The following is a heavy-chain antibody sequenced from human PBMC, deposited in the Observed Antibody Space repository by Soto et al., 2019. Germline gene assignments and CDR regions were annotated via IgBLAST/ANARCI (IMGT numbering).Heavy chain of an antibody. Sequence: QVQLVQCGAEVKKPGASVKVSCKASGYPYTSYAISWVRQARGQGLEWMGWISAYNGNTNYAQNLQGRVTMTTDTSTSTACMELRSLRSDDTAVYYCARVDTAMVMWYFDYWGQGTLVTVSS. CDR2: ISAYNGNT. V-gene: IGHV1-18*01. CDR1: GYPYTSYA. J-gene: IGHJ4*02. CDR3: ARVDTAMVMWYFDY. D-gene: IGHD5-18*01.